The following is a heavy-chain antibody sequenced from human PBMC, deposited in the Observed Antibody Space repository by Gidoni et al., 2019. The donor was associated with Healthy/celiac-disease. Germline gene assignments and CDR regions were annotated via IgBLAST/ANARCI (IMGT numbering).Heavy chain of an antibody. CDR2: IWYDGSNK. Sequence: QVQLVESGGGVVQPGRSLRLSCAASGFTVRSYGMHWVRQSPGKGLEWVAVIWYDGSNKYYADSVKGRFTISRDNSKNTLYLQMNSLRAEDTAVYYCAREEAYYYGSGTKLGTDYWGQGTLVTVSS. CDR3: AREEAYYYGSGTKLGTDY. CDR1: GFTVRSYG. J-gene: IGHJ4*02. D-gene: IGHD3-10*01. V-gene: IGHV3-33*01.